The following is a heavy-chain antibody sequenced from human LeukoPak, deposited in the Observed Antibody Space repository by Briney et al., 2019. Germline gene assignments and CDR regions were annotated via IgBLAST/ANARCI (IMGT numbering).Heavy chain of an antibody. V-gene: IGHV3-21*01. J-gene: IGHJ4*02. Sequence: PGGSLRLSCAASGFTFSSYSMNWVRQAPGKGLEWVSSISSSSSYIYYADSVKGRFTISRDNSKNTLYLQMNSLRAEDTAVYYCAREDSSGYYDRNFDYWGQGTLVTVSS. CDR1: GFTFSSYS. D-gene: IGHD3-22*01. CDR3: AREDSSGYYDRNFDY. CDR2: ISSSSSYI.